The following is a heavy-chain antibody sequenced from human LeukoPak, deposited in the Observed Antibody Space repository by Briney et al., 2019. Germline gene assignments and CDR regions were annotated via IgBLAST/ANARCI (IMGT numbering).Heavy chain of an antibody. CDR2: IYYSGST. CDR3: ARYCGGDCYYGMDV. J-gene: IGHJ6*02. V-gene: IGHV4-59*08. Sequence: SETLSLTCTVSGGSISGYYWSWIRQPPGEGLEWIGYIYYSGSTNYNPSLKSRVTISVDTSKNQFSLKLSSVTAADTAVYYCARYCGGDCYYGMDVWGQGTTVTVSS. CDR1: GGSISGYY. D-gene: IGHD2-21*01.